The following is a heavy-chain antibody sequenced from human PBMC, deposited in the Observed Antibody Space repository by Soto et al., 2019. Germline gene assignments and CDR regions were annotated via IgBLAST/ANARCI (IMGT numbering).Heavy chain of an antibody. CDR1: GFTVSDYY. D-gene: IGHD1-26*01. Sequence: EVKLVESGGGLVQPGGSLRLSCAASGFTVSDYYMTWVRQAPGKGLEWVSLLYSGGSTIYADSVKGRVTISRDSSKNTLYLQMNSLRVEDTAVYYCARATVGASYLGFDSWGQGPLVTVSS. J-gene: IGHJ4*02. CDR3: ARATVGASYLGFDS. CDR2: LYSGGST. V-gene: IGHV3-53*01.